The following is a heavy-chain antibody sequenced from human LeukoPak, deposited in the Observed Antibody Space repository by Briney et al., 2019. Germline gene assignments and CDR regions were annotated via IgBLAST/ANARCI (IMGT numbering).Heavy chain of an antibody. CDR2: VSWNRGTI. J-gene: IGHJ4*02. CDR3: AKAVGFSGSREYYFDY. CDR1: GFTFDDYA. V-gene: IGHV3-9*01. Sequence: PGGSLRLSCAASGFTFDDYAMHWVRQAPGKGLVWVSGVSWNRGTIGYADSVKGRFTISRDNAKNSLYLQMNSLRAEDTALYYCAKAVGFSGSREYYFDYWGLGTLVTVSS. D-gene: IGHD1-26*01.